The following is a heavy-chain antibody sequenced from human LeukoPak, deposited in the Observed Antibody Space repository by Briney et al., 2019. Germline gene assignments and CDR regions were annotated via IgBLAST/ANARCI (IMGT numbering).Heavy chain of an antibody. CDR3: ARAADSSSYEIGVNWFDP. D-gene: IGHD6-13*01. J-gene: IGHJ5*02. V-gene: IGHV1-69*06. CDR1: GGTFSSYA. CDR2: IIPIFGTA. Sequence: SVKVSCKASGGTFSSYAISWVRQAPGQGLEWMGGIIPIFGTANYAQKFQGRVTITADKSTSTAYMELSSLRSEDTAVYYCARAADSSSYEIGVNWFDPWGHGALVTVSS.